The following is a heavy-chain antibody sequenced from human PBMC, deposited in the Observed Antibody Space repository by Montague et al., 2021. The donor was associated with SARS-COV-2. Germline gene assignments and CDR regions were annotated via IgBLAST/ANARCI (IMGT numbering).Heavy chain of an antibody. Sequence: SLRLSCAASGFSVSDSYMSLFRQAPGKGPEWVSITKAGNTYYTDSVKGRFTMSRDNSKNTLSLQMNSLRDEDTAVYYCARGLQQRSNFDYWGQGTLVTVSS. CDR3: ARGLQQRSNFDY. CDR2: TKAGNT. CDR1: GFSVSDSY. J-gene: IGHJ4*02. D-gene: IGHD6-25*01. V-gene: IGHV3-53*01.